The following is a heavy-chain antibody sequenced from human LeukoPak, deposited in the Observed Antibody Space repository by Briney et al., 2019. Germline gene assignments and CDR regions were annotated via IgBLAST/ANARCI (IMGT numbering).Heavy chain of an antibody. J-gene: IGHJ4*02. CDR3: AKAGYDFWSGYYAFDY. Sequence: GGSLRLSCAASGFTFSSYSMNWVRQAPGKGLEWVSCISSSSSYIYYADSVKGRFTISRDNAKNSLYLQMNSLRAEDTAVYYCAKAGYDFWSGYYAFDYWGQGTLVTVSS. V-gene: IGHV3-21*04. D-gene: IGHD3-3*01. CDR2: ISSSSSYI. CDR1: GFTFSSYS.